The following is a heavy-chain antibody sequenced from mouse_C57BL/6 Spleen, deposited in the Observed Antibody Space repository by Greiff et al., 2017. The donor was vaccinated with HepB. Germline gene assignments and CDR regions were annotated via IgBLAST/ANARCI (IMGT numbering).Heavy chain of an antibody. CDR2: IYPGDGDT. Sequence: VQLQQSGAELVKPGASVKISCKASGYAFSSYWMNWVKQRPGKGLEWIGRIYPGDGDTNYNGKFKGKATLTADKSSSTAYMQLSSLTSEDSAVYFCARSWTNWYYFDYWGQGTTLTVSS. D-gene: IGHD4-1*01. V-gene: IGHV1-80*01. CDR3: ARSWTNWYYFDY. J-gene: IGHJ2*01. CDR1: GYAFSSYW.